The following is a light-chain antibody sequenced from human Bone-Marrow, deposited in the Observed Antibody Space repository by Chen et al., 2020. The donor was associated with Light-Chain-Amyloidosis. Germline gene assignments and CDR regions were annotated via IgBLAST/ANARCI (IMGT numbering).Light chain of an antibody. CDR3: QSADSSGTYEVI. CDR2: RDT. CDR1: DLPTKY. Sequence: SSQLPQPPSVSVSPGQTPRITCSGDDLPTKYAYWYQQKPGQAPVLVIHRDTERPSGISERFSGSSSGTTATLTISGVQAEDEADYHCQSADSSGTYEVIFGGGTKLTVL. J-gene: IGLJ2*01. V-gene: IGLV3-25*03.